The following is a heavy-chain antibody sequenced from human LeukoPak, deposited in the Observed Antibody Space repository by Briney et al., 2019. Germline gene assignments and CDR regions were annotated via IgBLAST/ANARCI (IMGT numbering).Heavy chain of an antibody. CDR3: ARASGIVATISGY. CDR1: GYTFTGYY. J-gene: IGHJ4*02. D-gene: IGHD5-12*01. Sequence: ASVKVSCKASGYTFTGYYMHWVRQPPGQGLEWMVWINPNSGGTNYAQKFQGRVTMTRDTSISTAYMELSRLRSDDTAVYYCARASGIVATISGYWGQGTLVTVSS. V-gene: IGHV1-2*02. CDR2: INPNSGGT.